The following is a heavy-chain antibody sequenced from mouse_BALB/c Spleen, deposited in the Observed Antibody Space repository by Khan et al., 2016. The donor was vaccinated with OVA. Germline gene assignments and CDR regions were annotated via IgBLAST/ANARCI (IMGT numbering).Heavy chain of an antibody. CDR1: GYTFTTYW. Sequence: VQLQQPGAELAKPGASVKMSCKASGYTFTTYWMHWVKQRPGQGLEWIGYIDPSTGYTEYNQKFKDKATLTTDKSSSTAYMQLSSLTSEDSAVXYCARRGLYGFFAYWGQGTLVTGSA. CDR2: IDPSTGYT. CDR3: ARRGLYGFFAY. D-gene: IGHD2-2*01. J-gene: IGHJ3*01. V-gene: IGHV1-7*01.